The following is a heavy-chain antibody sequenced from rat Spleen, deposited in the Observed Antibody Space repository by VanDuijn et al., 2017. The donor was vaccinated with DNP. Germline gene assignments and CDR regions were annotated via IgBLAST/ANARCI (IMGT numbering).Heavy chain of an antibody. J-gene: IGHJ3*01. CDR1: GFTFSDYD. CDR3: ARGGRSYFDY. CDR2: ISPSGSRT. V-gene: IGHV5-7*01. Sequence: EVQLVESGGGLVQPGRSLKLSCATSGFTFSDYDMAWVRQAPKKGLEWVADISPSGSRTHYPDSVKGRFTISRDNAKSTLYLQMNSLRSEDTATYYCARGGRSYFDYWGQGTLVTVSS. D-gene: IGHD1-11*01.